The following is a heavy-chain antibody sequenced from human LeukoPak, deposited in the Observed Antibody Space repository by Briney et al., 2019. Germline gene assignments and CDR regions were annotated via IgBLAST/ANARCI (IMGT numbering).Heavy chain of an antibody. V-gene: IGHV1-24*01. Sequence: GASVKVSCKVSGYTLTELSMHWVRQAPGKGLERMGGFDPEDGETFYAQKFQGRVTMTEDTSTDTAYMELSSLRSEDTAVYYCATDYYYDSSGSYYTVDYWGQGTLVTVSS. J-gene: IGHJ4*02. CDR1: GYTLTELS. D-gene: IGHD3-22*01. CDR3: ATDYYYDSSGSYYTVDY. CDR2: FDPEDGET.